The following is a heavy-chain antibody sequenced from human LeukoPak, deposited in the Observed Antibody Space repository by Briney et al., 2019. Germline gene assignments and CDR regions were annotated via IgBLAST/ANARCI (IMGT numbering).Heavy chain of an antibody. V-gene: IGHV3-74*01. J-gene: IGHJ4*02. Sequence: PGGSLRLSCAASGFSFSTYWVHWVRQAPGKGLVWVSHINSDGSSITYADSVKGRFTISRDNAKNTVYLQMNSLRAEDTAVYYCARAWKSYYDTTPNDYWGQGTLVTVSS. D-gene: IGHD3-22*01. CDR3: ARAWKSYYDTTPNDY. CDR2: INSDGSSI. CDR1: GFSFSTYW.